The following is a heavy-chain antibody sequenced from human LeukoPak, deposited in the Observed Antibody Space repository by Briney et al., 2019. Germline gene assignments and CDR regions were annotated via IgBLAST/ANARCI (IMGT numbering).Heavy chain of an antibody. CDR3: TAGATNSDY. D-gene: IGHD1-26*01. Sequence: GGSLRLSCAASGFTFSSYAMSWVRQAPGKGLEWVSPMNGSGSSTYYADSEKGRFTISRDDSKNTLYLQMNSLTTDDTAVYYCTAGATNSDYWGQGTLVTVSS. J-gene: IGHJ4*02. CDR1: GFTFSSYA. V-gene: IGHV3-23*01. CDR2: MNGSGSST.